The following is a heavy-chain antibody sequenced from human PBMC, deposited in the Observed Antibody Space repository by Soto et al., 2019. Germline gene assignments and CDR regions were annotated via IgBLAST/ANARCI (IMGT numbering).Heavy chain of an antibody. CDR1: GFTVNSNY. J-gene: IGHJ3*02. CDR2: IYSGGST. V-gene: IGHV3-66*01. D-gene: IGHD2-15*01. CDR3: ARSVVTATGSGAFDI. Sequence: GGSPRLSCAASGFTVNSNYINWVRQAPGKGLEWVSVIYSGGSTYYADSVKGRFTISRDNSKNSLFVQMNSLRAEDTAVYYCARSVVTATGSGAFDIWGQGTMVTVSS.